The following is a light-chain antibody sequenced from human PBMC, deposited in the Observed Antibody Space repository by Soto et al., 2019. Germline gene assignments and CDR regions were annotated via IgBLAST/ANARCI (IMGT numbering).Light chain of an antibody. J-gene: IGKJ1*01. CDR3: QQSYSRPRT. CDR1: QSISTY. CDR2: TTS. Sequence: DIQMTQSPSSLSAYVGDRVTITCRASQSISTYLNWYLQKPGKAPNLLIYTTSILESGGPSRFSGSGSGTDFTLTISSLQPEDFATYFCQQSYSRPRTFGQGTKVEI. V-gene: IGKV1-39*01.